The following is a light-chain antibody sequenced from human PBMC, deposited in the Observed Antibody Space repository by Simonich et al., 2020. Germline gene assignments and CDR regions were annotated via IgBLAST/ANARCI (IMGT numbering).Light chain of an antibody. V-gene: IGLV1-47*01. CDR3: AAWDDSLSGWV. Sequence: GAPGQRVTISCTGSSSNIGAGYDVHWYQQLPGTAPKLLIYRNNQRPSGVPDRFSGSKSGTSASLAISGLRSEDEADYYCAAWDDSLSGWVFGGGTKLTVL. CDR1: SSNIGAGYD. J-gene: IGLJ3*02. CDR2: RNN.